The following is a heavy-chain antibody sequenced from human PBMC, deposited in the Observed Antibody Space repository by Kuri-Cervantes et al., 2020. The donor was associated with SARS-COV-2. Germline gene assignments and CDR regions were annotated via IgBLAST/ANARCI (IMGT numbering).Heavy chain of an antibody. CDR3: ARYRSGISSSSWYFDL. CDR2: INTNTGNP. D-gene: IGHD3-3*01. Sequence: ASVKVSCKASGCTFTSYAMNWVRQAPGQGLEWMGWINTNTGNPTYAQGFTGRFVFSLDTSVSTAYLQISSLKAEDTAVYYCARYRSGISSSSWYFDLWGRGTLVTVSS. J-gene: IGHJ2*01. CDR1: GCTFTSYA. V-gene: IGHV7-4-1*02.